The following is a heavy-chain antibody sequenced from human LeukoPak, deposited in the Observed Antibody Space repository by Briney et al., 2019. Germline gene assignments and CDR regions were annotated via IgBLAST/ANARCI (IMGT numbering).Heavy chain of an antibody. CDR3: ARVAGYLPTRWFDP. V-gene: IGHV4-34*01. CDR2: INYTGCT. Sequence: SETLSLTCAVYGGPFSGFYWSWIRHVPGKGLEWIGEINYTGCTSLNPSLKSRVTISVDTSQNQFFLLLTSVTAADTAVYYCARVAGYLPTRWFDPWGQGTHVTVSS. D-gene: IGHD5-12*01. CDR1: GGPFSGFY. J-gene: IGHJ5*02.